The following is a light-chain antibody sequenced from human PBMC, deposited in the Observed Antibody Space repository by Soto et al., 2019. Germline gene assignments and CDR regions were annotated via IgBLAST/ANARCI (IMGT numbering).Light chain of an antibody. CDR3: QSYDSSLSAYV. CDR1: SSNIGAGYY. V-gene: IGLV1-40*01. J-gene: IGLJ1*01. Sequence: QSVLAQPPSVSGAPGQRVTISCTGSSSNIGAGYYVHWYQQLPGTAPKLLIYINSNRPSGVPDRFSGSKSGTSASLAITGLQAENEADYYCQSYDSSLSAYVFGTGTKVTVL. CDR2: INS.